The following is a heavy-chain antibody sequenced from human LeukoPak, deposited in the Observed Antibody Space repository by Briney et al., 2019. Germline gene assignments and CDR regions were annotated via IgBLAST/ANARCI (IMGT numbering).Heavy chain of an antibody. D-gene: IGHD3-16*01. J-gene: IGHJ4*02. CDR2: ISGSGDSK. V-gene: IGHV3-23*01. CDR1: GFTFSTYA. Sequence: GGSLRLSCASSGFTFSTYAMSWVRQAPGKGLEWVSGISGSGDSKNYADSVKGRFTISRDNSKNTQYLQMNSLRAEDTAVYYCARGSYNPFDYWGQGTLVTVSS. CDR3: ARGSYNPFDY.